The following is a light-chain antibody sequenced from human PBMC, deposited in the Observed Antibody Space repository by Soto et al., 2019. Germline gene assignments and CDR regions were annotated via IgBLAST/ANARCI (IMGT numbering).Light chain of an antibody. CDR1: QSVSSH. J-gene: IGKJ2*01. CDR3: QHRSNWLYT. V-gene: IGKV3-11*01. Sequence: VLTQSPATLSLSPGERATLSCRASQSVSSHLAWYRQKPGQPPRLLIYDASNRATGIPARFSGSGSGKDFTLTISSLEPEDFAVYYCQHRSNWLYTFGQGTKLEI. CDR2: DAS.